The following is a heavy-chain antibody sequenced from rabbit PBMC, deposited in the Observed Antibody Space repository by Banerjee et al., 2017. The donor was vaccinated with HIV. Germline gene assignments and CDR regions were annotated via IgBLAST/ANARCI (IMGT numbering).Heavy chain of an antibody. CDR1: GIDFSSYYY. CDR2: IYAGSSGST. D-gene: IGHD4-1*01. Sequence: QRQLEESGGGLVKPGGTLTLTCKASGIDFSSYYYMCWVRQAPGKGLEWIACIYAGSSGSTYYASWAKGRFTISKTSSTTVTLQMTSLTAADTATYFCARDLAGVIGWNFGLWGQGTLVTVS. J-gene: IGHJ4*01. V-gene: IGHV1S45*01. CDR3: ARDLAGVIGWNFGL.